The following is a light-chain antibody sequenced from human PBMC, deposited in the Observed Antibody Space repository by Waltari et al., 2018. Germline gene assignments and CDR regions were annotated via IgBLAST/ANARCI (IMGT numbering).Light chain of an antibody. V-gene: IGLV3-1*01. CDR3: QAWDRTTVV. CDR1: KLGNKY. Sequence: SYELTKPPSVSVSPGQTASITCSGDKLGNKYAYWYQQKPGQSPVLVIYQHNKRPSGIPERFSGSSSGNTATLTISGTQAMDEADYYCQAWDRTTVVFGGGTKLTVL. J-gene: IGLJ2*01. CDR2: QHN.